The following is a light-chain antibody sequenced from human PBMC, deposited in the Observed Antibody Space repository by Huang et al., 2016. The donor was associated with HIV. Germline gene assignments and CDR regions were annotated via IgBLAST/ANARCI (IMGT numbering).Light chain of an antibody. Sequence: DIVLTQSPHSLAVSLGERATINCKSSQSLLYRSNNKNHLVWYQQKPGQPPKLLMYWALTREAGVPDRFSASGSGTDFTLTISSLQAEDVAVYYCQQYYTVPWTFGQGTKVEI. CDR2: WAL. CDR1: QSLLYRSNNKNH. J-gene: IGKJ1*01. CDR3: QQYYTVPWT. V-gene: IGKV4-1*01.